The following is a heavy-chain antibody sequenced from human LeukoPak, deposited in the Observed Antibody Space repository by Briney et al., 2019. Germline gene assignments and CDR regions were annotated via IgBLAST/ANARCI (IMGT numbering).Heavy chain of an antibody. CDR2: INHSGST. V-gene: IGHV4-34*01. J-gene: IGHJ4*02. CDR1: GGSFSGYY. Sequence: SETLSLTCAVYGGSFSGYYWSWIRPPPGKGLEWIGEINHSGSTNYNPSLKSRVTISVDTSKNQFSLKLSSVTAADTAVYYCARGMDTAMAALLRGLYYFDYWGQGTLVTVSS. CDR3: ARGMDTAMAALLRGLYYFDY. D-gene: IGHD5-18*01.